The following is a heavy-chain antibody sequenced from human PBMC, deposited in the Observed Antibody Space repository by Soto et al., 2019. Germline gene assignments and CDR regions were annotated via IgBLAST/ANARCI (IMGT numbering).Heavy chain of an antibody. J-gene: IGHJ4*02. CDR1: SGSISSSNW. Sequence: SETLSLTCAVSSGSISSSNWWSWVRQPPGKGLEWIGEIYHSGSTNYNPSLKSRVTISVDKSKNQFSLKLSSVTAADTAVYYCATKELDYGYFDYWGQGTLVTVSS. CDR3: ATKELDYGYFDY. CDR2: IYHSGST. D-gene: IGHD3-16*01. V-gene: IGHV4-4*02.